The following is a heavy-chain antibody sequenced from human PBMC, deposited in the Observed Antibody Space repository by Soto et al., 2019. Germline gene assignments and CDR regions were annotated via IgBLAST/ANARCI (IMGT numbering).Heavy chain of an antibody. CDR1: GFTFSDYD. V-gene: IGHV3-23*01. CDR3: ARILPASVTDS. CDR2: VTASGGST. Sequence: EVQLLESGGDLVQPGGSLRLSCAASGFTFSDYDMTWVRHVPGKGLEWVSSVTASGGSTCYADSAKGRFTISRDNSKNSLYLQMNSLRAEHTALYFAARILPASVTDSWGQGTLVTVSS. J-gene: IGHJ5*01. D-gene: IGHD5-18*01.